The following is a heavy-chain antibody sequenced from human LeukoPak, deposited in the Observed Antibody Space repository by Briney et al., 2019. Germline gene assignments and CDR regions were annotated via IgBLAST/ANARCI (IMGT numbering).Heavy chain of an antibody. D-gene: IGHD2-15*01. CDR1: GFTFNNYW. CDR2: INKDGSEK. Sequence: PGGSLRLSCAASGFTFNNYWMSWVCQAPGKGLEWVANINKDGSEKYYVDSVKGRFTISRDNSLYLQMNSLRAEDTAVYYCARRYCSDGSCYSIDYWGQGTLVTVSS. V-gene: IGHV3-7*01. CDR3: ARRYCSDGSCYSIDY. J-gene: IGHJ4*02.